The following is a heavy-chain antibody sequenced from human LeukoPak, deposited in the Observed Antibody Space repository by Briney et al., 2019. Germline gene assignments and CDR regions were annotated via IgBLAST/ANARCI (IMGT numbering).Heavy chain of an antibody. J-gene: IGHJ5*02. V-gene: IGHV3-11*05. CDR3: AREVIAAAGTCWFDP. CDR2: ISSSSSYT. Sequence: KPGGSLRLSCAASGFTFSKAWMIWVRQAPGKGLEWVSYISSSSSYTNYADSVKGRFTISRDNAKNSLYLQMNSLRAEDTAVYYCAREVIAAAGTCWFDPWGQGTLVTVSS. D-gene: IGHD6-13*01. CDR1: GFTFSKAW.